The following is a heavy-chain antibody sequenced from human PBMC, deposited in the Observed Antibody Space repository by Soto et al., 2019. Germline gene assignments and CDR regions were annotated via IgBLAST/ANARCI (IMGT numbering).Heavy chain of an antibody. V-gene: IGHV3-11*01. CDR3: ERDLNSDAFDI. Sequence: GGSLRLSCAASGFTFSDYYMSWIRQAPGKGLEWVSYISSSGSTIYYADSVKGRFTISRDNAKNSLYLQMNSLRAEDTAVYYSERDLNSDAFDIWGQGTMVTVSS. D-gene: IGHD1-7*01. CDR2: ISSSGSTI. CDR1: GFTFSDYY. J-gene: IGHJ3*02.